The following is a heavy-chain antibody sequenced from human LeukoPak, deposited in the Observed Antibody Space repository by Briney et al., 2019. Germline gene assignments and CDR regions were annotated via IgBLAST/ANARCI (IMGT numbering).Heavy chain of an antibody. J-gene: IGHJ5*02. CDR2: IYYSGST. V-gene: IGHV4-39*01. CDR3: ARRCDYDP. CDR1: GGSISSSSDY. Sequence: PSETLSLTCTVSGGSISSSSDYWAWIRQPPGKGLEWIGSIYYSGSTYYNPSPKSPVTITVDTSKNQFSLKLSSVTAADTAVYYCARRCDYDPWGQGTLVTVSS. D-gene: IGHD4-17*01.